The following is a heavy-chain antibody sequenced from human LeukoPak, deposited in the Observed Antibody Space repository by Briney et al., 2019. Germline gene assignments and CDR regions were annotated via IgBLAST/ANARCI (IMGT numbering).Heavy chain of an antibody. CDR1: GFTFSAYA. J-gene: IGHJ4*02. Sequence: GGSLRLSCSASGFTFSAYAMYWVRQAPGKGLEYVSGISNDGSRSFYADSVKGRFTISRDNSKNTLYLQMSSRRAEDTALYYCVKITSVTGGDCWGQGTRLTVSS. D-gene: IGHD1-1*01. CDR3: VKITSVTGGDC. V-gene: IGHV3-64D*09. CDR2: ISNDGSRS.